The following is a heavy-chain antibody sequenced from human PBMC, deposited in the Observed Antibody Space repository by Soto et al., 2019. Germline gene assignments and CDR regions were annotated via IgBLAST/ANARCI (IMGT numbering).Heavy chain of an antibody. J-gene: IGHJ5*02. CDR3: GSVRPSGYVLS. CDR2: VYFSGNT. D-gene: IGHD6-25*01. Sequence: PSETLSLTCTVPGGSLSSYYWTWIRQSPGKGLEWIGYVYFSGNTNYNPSLKSRVTISIDTSKNQFSLRLASVTAADTAFYDCGSVRPSGYVLSWGQGTLVTVSS. V-gene: IGHV4-59*01. CDR1: GGSLSSYY.